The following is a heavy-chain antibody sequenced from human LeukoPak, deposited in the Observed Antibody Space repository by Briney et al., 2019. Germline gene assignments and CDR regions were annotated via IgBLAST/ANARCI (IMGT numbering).Heavy chain of an antibody. V-gene: IGHV3-49*04. J-gene: IGHJ6*02. CDR2: IRSRAYGVTT. CDR1: GLTFGVYA. D-gene: IGHD4-17*01. Sequence: GGSLRLLCTPWGLTFGVYAESCAPQARGGAGVWVGFIRSRAYGVTTEYAASVKGRFTISRDDSKSIAYLQMNSLKTEDTAVYYCTRELLYGDYGGYYYYGMDVWGQGTTVTVSS. CDR3: TRELLYGDYGGYYYYGMDV.